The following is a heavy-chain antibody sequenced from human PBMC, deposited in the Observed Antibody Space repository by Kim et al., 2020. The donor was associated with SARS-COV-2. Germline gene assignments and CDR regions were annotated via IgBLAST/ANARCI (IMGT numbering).Heavy chain of an antibody. CDR1: GYSISSGYY. Sequence: SETLSLTCTVSGYSISSGYYCCWIRQPPGKGLEWIGSINHSGSTYYNPSLKSRLTISVDTTKNQFSLKLSSVTAADTAVYYCARGSLDGMDVWGQGTTVTVSS. CDR3: ARGSLDGMDV. CDR2: INHSGST. V-gene: IGHV4-38-2*02. J-gene: IGHJ6*02.